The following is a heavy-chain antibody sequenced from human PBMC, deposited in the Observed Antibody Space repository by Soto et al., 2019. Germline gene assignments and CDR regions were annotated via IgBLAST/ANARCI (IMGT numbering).Heavy chain of an antibody. CDR3: AKELHTSSGWSQVIY. CDR2: IGGDTSYT. J-gene: IGHJ4*02. Sequence: GGSLRLSCTASGFSFSNYAVTWVRQAPGKGLEWVSSIGGDTSYTYYADSVKGRFTISRDNSKNTLYLQMNSLRAEDTAVYYCAKELHTSSGWSQVIYWGQGTLVTVSS. V-gene: IGHV3-23*01. D-gene: IGHD6-19*01. CDR1: GFSFSNYA.